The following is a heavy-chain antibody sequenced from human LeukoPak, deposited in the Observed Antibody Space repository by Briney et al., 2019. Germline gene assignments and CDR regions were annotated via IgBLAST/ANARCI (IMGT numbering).Heavy chain of an antibody. CDR2: ISSSVSST. Sequence: GGSLRLSCAASGFTFSSYGMHWVRQAPGKGLEWVSYISSSVSSTYYAGSVKGRFTISRDNSKNTLYLQMNSLRAEDTAVYYCAKLTPQSSWNYLKAFDIWGQGTMVTVSS. CDR3: AKLTPQSSWNYLKAFDI. J-gene: IGHJ3*02. V-gene: IGHV3-23*01. D-gene: IGHD1-7*01. CDR1: GFTFSSYG.